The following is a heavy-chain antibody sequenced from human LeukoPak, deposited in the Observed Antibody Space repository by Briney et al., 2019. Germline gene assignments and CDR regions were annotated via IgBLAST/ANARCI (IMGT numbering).Heavy chain of an antibody. J-gene: IGHJ4*02. CDR2: IKTDGSIT. CDR3: AKVFDSLYYYDSSGSFDY. D-gene: IGHD3-22*01. V-gene: IGHV3-74*01. Sequence: PGGSLRLSCAASGFSFSVYWMHWVRQAPGKGPVWVSRIKTDGSITDYADFVKGRFTISRDNAKNTLYLQMNSLRAEDTAVYYCAKVFDSLYYYDSSGSFDYWGQGTLVTVSS. CDR1: GFSFSVYW.